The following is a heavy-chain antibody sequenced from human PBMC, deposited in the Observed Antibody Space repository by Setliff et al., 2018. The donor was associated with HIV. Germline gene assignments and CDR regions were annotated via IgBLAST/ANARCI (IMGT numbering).Heavy chain of an antibody. V-gene: IGHV4-61*02. J-gene: IGHJ4*02. CDR2: IYTSGST. Sequence: LSLTCSVSGGSISSGTDFWSWIRQPAGKGLEWIGRIYTSGSTKYNPSRDSRVTISVDTSKNQFSLNLRSVTAADTAVYYCAREPAAGAYYFDYWGQGTLVTVSS. CDR1: GGSISSGTDF. D-gene: IGHD6-13*01. CDR3: AREPAAGAYYFDY.